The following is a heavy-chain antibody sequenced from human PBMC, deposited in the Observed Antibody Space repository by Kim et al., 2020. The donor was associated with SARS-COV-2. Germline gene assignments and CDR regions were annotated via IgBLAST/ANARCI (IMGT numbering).Heavy chain of an antibody. Sequence: SETLSLTCTVSGGSISSSSYYWGWIRQPPGKGLEWIGSIYYSGSNYYNPSLKSRVTISVDTSKNQFSLKLSSVTAADTAVYYCARRPGIAAAGTEWWFDPWGQGTLVTVSS. J-gene: IGHJ5*02. CDR3: ARRPGIAAAGTEWWFDP. D-gene: IGHD6-13*01. CDR2: IYYSGSN. CDR1: GGSISSSSYY. V-gene: IGHV4-39*01.